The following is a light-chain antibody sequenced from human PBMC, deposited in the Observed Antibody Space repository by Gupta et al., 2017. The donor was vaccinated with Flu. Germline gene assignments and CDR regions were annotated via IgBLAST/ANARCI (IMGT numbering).Light chain of an antibody. Sequence: QSALTQPASVSGSPGQSITISCTGTSSDVGGYNYVSWYQQHPGKAPKLMIYEVSNRPSGVSNRYSGSRSDNTASLTISGLQAEDEADYYCSSYTSSSTDVVFGGGTKLTVL. CDR1: SSDVGGYNY. CDR3: SSYTSSSTDVV. V-gene: IGLV2-14*01. CDR2: EVS. J-gene: IGLJ2*01.